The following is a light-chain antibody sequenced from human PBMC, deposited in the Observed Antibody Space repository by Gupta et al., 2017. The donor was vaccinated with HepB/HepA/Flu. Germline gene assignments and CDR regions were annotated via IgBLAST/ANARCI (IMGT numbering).Light chain of an antibody. Sequence: DIVMTQSPLSLPVTPGEPASISCRSSQSLLHSNGYNYLDWYLQKPGQSPQLLIYLGSNRASGVPDRFSGSGSGTDFTLKISRGEAEDVGVYYCRQSLQTPRSFGHGTKVDIK. CDR3: RQSLQTPRS. V-gene: IGKV2-28*01. J-gene: IGKJ3*01. CDR2: LGS. CDR1: QSLLHSNGYNY.